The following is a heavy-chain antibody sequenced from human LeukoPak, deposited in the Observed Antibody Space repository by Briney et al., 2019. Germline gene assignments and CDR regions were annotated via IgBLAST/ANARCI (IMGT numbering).Heavy chain of an antibody. V-gene: IGHV1-8*01. CDR2: MNPNSGNT. CDR1: GYTFTSHD. CDR3: AREDIVVVPPARPLRP. J-gene: IGHJ5*02. Sequence: ASVKVSCKASGYTFTSHDINWVRQVTGQGLEWMGWMNPNSGNTGYAQKFQGRVTMTRDTSISTAYMELSSLRSEDTAVYYCAREDIVVVPPARPLRPWGQGTLVTVSS. D-gene: IGHD2-2*01.